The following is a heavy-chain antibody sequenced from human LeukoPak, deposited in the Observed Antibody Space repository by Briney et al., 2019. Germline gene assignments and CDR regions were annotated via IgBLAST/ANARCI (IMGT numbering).Heavy chain of an antibody. D-gene: IGHD6-19*01. CDR3: ARLVAYTTGWYRSYHFDS. V-gene: IGHV4-4*09. CDR1: GDSINTSY. Sequence: SETLPLTCRVSGDSINTSYWSWIRQPPGQALEWIGDINNIGSTNYNPSPKRRGTTTVDTSAKQSPLQLTSVTAADTALYYCARLVAYTTGWYRSYHFDSWGQGTLVTVSS. J-gene: IGHJ4*02. CDR2: INNIGST.